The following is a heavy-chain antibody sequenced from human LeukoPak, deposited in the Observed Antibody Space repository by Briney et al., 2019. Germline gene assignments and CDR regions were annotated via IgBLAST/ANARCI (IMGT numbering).Heavy chain of an antibody. CDR2: ISGNGGST. V-gene: IGHV3-23*01. CDR3: AKDNEVAGFFDY. J-gene: IGHJ4*02. Sequence: GGSLRLSCAASGFTFSSYAMSWVRQAPGKGLEWVSAISGNGGSTYYAGSVKGRFTISRDNSKNTLYLQMNSLRAEDTAVYYCAKDNEVAGFFDYWGQGTLVTVSS. CDR1: GFTFSSYA. D-gene: IGHD6-19*01.